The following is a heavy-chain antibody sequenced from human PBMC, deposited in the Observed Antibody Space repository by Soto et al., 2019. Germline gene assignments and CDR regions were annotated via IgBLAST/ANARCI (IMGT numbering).Heavy chain of an antibody. Sequence: EVQLLESGGGLVQPGGSLRLSCAASGFTFSSYAMSWVRQAPGKGLEWVSAISGSGGSTYYADSVKGRFTISRDNSKNTLYLQMNSLRAEDTAVYYCAKDPPSAYYYDSRGDGYWGQGTLVTVSS. J-gene: IGHJ4*02. CDR3: AKDPPSAYYYDSRGDGY. V-gene: IGHV3-23*01. D-gene: IGHD3-22*01. CDR1: GFTFSSYA. CDR2: ISGSGGST.